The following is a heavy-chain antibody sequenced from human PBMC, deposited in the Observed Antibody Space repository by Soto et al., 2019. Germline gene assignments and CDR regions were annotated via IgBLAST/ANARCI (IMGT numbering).Heavy chain of an antibody. V-gene: IGHV4-31*03. Sequence: SETLSLTCTVSGGSMSTSDYYWGWIRQHPGKGLEWIGYIYYSGSTYYNPSLKSRVTISVDTSKNQFSLKLSSVTAADTAVYYCAREGGIVGATAADYWGQGTLVTVSS. CDR3: AREGGIVGATAADY. CDR1: GGSMSTSDYY. D-gene: IGHD1-26*01. CDR2: IYYSGST. J-gene: IGHJ4*02.